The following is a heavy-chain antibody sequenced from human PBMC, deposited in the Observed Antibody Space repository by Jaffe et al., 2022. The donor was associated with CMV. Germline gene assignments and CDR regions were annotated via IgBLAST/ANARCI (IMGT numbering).Heavy chain of an antibody. CDR3: ARGDSGYDYFTGEYYYDSIDY. D-gene: IGHD3-22*01. CDR2: IWYDGSNK. Sequence: QVQLVESGGGVVQPGRSLRLSCAASGFTFSSYGMHWVRQAPGKGLEWVAVIWYDGSNKYYADSVKGRFTISRDNSKNTLYLQMNSLRAEDTAVYYCARGDSGYDYFTGEYYYDSIDYWGQGTLVTVSS. V-gene: IGHV3-33*01. J-gene: IGHJ4*02. CDR1: GFTFSSYG.